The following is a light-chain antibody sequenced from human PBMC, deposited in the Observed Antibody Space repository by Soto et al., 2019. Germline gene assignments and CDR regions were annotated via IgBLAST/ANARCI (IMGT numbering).Light chain of an antibody. CDR3: QHRHNWPTWT. V-gene: IGKV3D-20*02. CDR1: QGVSSTY. Sequence: EIVLTQSPGTLSLSPGERATLSCRASQGVSSTYLAWYQQKPGQAPRLLIYGASFRATGIPDRFSGSGPGTDFTLTISSLEPEDFAVYYCQHRHNWPTWTFGQGTKVDIK. J-gene: IGKJ1*01. CDR2: GAS.